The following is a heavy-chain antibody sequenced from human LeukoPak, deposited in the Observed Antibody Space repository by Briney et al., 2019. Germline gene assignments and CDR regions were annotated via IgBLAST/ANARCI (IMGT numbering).Heavy chain of an antibody. J-gene: IGHJ4*02. D-gene: IGHD6-19*01. CDR3: ARAPGYSSGWFDY. Sequence: PGGSLRLSCAASGFTFSSYAMSWVRQAPGKGLEWVSAISGSGGSTYYADSVKGRFTISRDNSKNTLYLQMNSLRAEDTAVYYCARAPGYSSGWFDYWGQGTLVTVSS. V-gene: IGHV3-23*01. CDR2: ISGSGGST. CDR1: GFTFSSYA.